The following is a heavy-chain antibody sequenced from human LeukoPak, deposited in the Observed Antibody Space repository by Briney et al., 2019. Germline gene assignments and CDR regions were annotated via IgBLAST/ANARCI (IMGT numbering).Heavy chain of an antibody. V-gene: IGHV4-59*01. CDR3: ARDKPYEYNWFDP. CDR1: GGSISSYY. CDR2: IYYSGST. Sequence: PSETLSLTCTVSGGSISSYYWSWIRQPPGKGLEWIGYIYYSGSTNYNPSLKSRVTISVDTSKNQFSLKLSSVTAADTAVYYCARDKPYEYNWFDPWGQGTLVTVSS. D-gene: IGHD3-3*01. J-gene: IGHJ5*02.